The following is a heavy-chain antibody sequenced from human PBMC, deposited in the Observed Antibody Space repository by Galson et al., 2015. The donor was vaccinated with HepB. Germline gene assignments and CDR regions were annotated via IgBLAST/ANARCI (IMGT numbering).Heavy chain of an antibody. CDR2: IKEDGSEK. V-gene: IGHV3-7*03. D-gene: IGHD2-21*02. CDR3: TRDVGDG. Sequence: SLRLSCAASGFTFSSDWMSWVRQAPGKGLEWVANIKEDGSEKYYVDSVKGRFTISRDNAKNSLFPQMNSLRAEDTAVYYCTRDVGDGWGQGTLVTVSS. J-gene: IGHJ4*02. CDR1: GFTFSSDW.